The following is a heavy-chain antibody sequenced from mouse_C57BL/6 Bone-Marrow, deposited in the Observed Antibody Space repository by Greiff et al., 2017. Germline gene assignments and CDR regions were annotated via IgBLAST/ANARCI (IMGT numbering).Heavy chain of an antibody. CDR1: GFTFSSYG. Sequence: EVQVVESGGDLVKPGASLKLSCAASGFTFSSYGMSWVRQTPDKRLEWVATISSGGSYTYYPDSVKGRFTFSRDNTKNTLYLHMSSLKSEDTAMYYGARQKGWVVHYIDYWGQGTTLTVSS. CDR3: ARQKGWVVHYIDY. D-gene: IGHD1-1*01. V-gene: IGHV5-6*01. CDR2: ISSGGSYT. J-gene: IGHJ2*01.